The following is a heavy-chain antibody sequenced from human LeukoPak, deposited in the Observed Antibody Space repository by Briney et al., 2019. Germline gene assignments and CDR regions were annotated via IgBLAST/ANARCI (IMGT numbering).Heavy chain of an antibody. V-gene: IGHV4-39*01. Sequence: SETLSLTCTVSGGSISGSGDYWAWIRQSPGKGLEWIGTIYYFGTTYYNPSLQSRVIMSVDTSKNHFSLKLRSVTAADTAVYYCARQDALSYYYIDVWGKGTTVSVSS. CDR3: ARQDALSYYYIDV. CDR1: GGSISGSGDY. CDR2: IYYFGTT. J-gene: IGHJ6*03.